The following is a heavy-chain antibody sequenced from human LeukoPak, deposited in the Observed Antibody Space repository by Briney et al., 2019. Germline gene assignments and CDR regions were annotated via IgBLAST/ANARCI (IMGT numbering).Heavy chain of an antibody. CDR2: ISAGGGST. CDR3: AKLFHL. CDR1: GFTFSSYD. J-gene: IGHJ3*01. V-gene: IGHV3-23*01. Sequence: PGGSLRLSCAASGFTFSSYDMNWVRQAPGKGLEWVSSISAGGGSTYYGDSVKGRFTISRDNSKNTLYLRMNSLRAEDTALYYCAKLFHLWGQGTMVTVSS.